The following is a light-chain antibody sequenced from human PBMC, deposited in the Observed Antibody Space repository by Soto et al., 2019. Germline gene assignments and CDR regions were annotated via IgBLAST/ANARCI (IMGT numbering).Light chain of an antibody. J-gene: IGKJ1*01. CDR2: KAS. CDR1: QSISSW. CDR3: QQCGWT. Sequence: DIQMTQSPSTLSASVGDRVTITCRASQSISSWLAWYQQKPGKAPKLLIYKASSLESGVPSRFSGSGSGTEFTLTISSLQPDDFATYYCQQCGWTFGQGTKVEIK. V-gene: IGKV1-5*03.